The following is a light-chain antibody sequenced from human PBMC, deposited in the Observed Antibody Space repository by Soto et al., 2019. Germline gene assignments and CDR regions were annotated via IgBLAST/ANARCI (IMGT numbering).Light chain of an antibody. CDR1: QSLLYRDGKTY. Sequence: DIVVTQTPLSLSVTPGQPASISCKSSQSLLYRDGKTYLSWYLQKPGQPPHLLIYEVSTRFSGVPDRCSGSGSGIDFTLKISRVEAEDVGVYYCMQTTQLPFTFGPGTKVDIK. J-gene: IGKJ3*01. CDR2: EVS. CDR3: MQTTQLPFT. V-gene: IGKV2D-29*01.